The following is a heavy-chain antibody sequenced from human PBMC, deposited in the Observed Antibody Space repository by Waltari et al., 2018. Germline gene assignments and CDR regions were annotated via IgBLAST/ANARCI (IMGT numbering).Heavy chain of an antibody. V-gene: IGHV3-48*03. CDR2: SSSSGSTI. CDR3: ARVADTLNDN. J-gene: IGHJ4*02. CDR1: GFTFSSYE. D-gene: IGHD2-15*01. Sequence: EVQLVESGGGLVQPGGSLTLSCAVSGFTFSSYEMNWVRQAPVKGLEWVSYSSSSGSTIYDADSVKGRFTISRDNAKNSLYLQMNSLRAEDTAVYCCARVADTLNDNWGQGTLVTVSS.